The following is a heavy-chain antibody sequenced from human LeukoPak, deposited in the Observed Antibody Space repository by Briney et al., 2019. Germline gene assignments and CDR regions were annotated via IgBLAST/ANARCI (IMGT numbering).Heavy chain of an antibody. CDR3: ARRAGSGWYDY. J-gene: IGHJ4*02. D-gene: IGHD6-19*01. CDR1: GGSISSGDYY. Sequence: NSSETLSLTCTVSGGSISSGDYYWSWIRQPPGKGLEWIGYIYYSGSTYYNPSLKSRFTMSVDTSKNQFSLKLSSVTAADTTLYYCARRAGSGWYDYWGQGTLVTVSS. CDR2: IYYSGST. V-gene: IGHV4-30-4*01.